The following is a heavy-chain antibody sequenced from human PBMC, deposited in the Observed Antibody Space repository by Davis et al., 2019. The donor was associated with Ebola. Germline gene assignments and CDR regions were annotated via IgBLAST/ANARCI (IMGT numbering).Heavy chain of an antibody. CDR2: IYHSGST. J-gene: IGHJ2*01. Sequence: PSETLSLTCAVSGGSISSGGYSWSWIRQPPGKGLEWIGYIYHSGSTYYNPSLKSRVTISVDRSKNQFSLKLSSVTAADTAVYYCARGEVFYWYFDLWGRGTLVTVPS. CDR1: GGSISSGGYS. V-gene: IGHV4-30-2*01. CDR3: ARGEVFYWYFDL.